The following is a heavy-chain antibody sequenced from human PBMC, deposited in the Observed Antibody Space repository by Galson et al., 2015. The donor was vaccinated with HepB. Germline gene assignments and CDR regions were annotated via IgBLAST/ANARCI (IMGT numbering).Heavy chain of an antibody. Sequence: QSGAEVKKSGESLKISCKASGYTFTSYYIHWVRQAPGQGLEWMGIINSSGGSTSYTQKFQGRVTMTRDTSTSTVYMELSSLRFEDTAVYFCARGRPSGTAMVLNYGMDVWGQGTTVTVSS. CDR3: ARGRPSGTAMVLNYGMDV. CDR1: GYTFTSYY. CDR2: INSSGGST. D-gene: IGHD5-18*01. J-gene: IGHJ6*02. V-gene: IGHV1-46*01.